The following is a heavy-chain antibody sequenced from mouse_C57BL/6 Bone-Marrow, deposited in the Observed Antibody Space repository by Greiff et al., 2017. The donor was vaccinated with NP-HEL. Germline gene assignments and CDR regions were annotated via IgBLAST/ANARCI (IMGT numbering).Heavy chain of an antibody. J-gene: IGHJ3*01. CDR2: IWGDGST. V-gene: IGHV2-3*01. CDR3: AKHHYYGSPLFAY. CDR1: GFSLTSYG. Sequence: QVQLKESGPGLVAPSQSLSITCTVSGFSLTSYGVSWVRQPPGKGLEWLGVIWGDGSTNYHSALISRLSISKDNSKSQVCLKLNSLQTYDTATYYCAKHHYYGSPLFAYWGQGTLVTVSA. D-gene: IGHD1-1*01.